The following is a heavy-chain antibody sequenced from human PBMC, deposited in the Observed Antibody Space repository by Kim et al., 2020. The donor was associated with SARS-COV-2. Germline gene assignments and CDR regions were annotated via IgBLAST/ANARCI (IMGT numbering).Heavy chain of an antibody. CDR3: AREGGRRGYSYPRGYYYYGMDV. J-gene: IGHJ6*02. CDR1: GGSISSYY. V-gene: IGHV4-59*01. D-gene: IGHD5-18*01. CDR2: IYYSGST. Sequence: SETLSLTCTVSGGSISSYYWSWIRQPPGKGLEWIGYIYYSGSTNYNPSLKSRVTISVDTSKNQFSLKLSSVTAADTAVYYCAREGGRRGYSYPRGYYYYGMDVWGQGTTVTVSS.